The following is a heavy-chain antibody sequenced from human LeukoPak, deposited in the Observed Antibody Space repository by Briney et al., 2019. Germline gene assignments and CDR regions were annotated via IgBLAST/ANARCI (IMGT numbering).Heavy chain of an antibody. D-gene: IGHD6-19*01. CDR2: INSDGSAT. CDR3: ARIKDSSGWYHYFDH. J-gene: IGHJ4*02. V-gene: IGHV3-74*01. CDR1: GFTFSSYW. Sequence: PGGSLRLSCAASGFTFSSYWMSWVRQAPGKGLMGVSQINSDGSATSCADPVKGRCTISRDNAKNMLYLEMNSLRVGDTAVYYCARIKDSSGWYHYFDHWGQGTLVTVSS.